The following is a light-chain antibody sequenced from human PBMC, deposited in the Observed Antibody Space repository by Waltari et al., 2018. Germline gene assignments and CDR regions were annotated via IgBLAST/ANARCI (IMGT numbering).Light chain of an antibody. CDR3: VSHGGANNFWV. V-gene: IGLV2-8*01. Sequence: QSALTQPPSASGSPGQSVTISCTGTSSDVGAYDHVSWYQQHPHKAPKLLIYEVNRRPSGVPERVSGSKSGNTASLTVSGLQADDEAHYYCVSHGGANNFWVFGGGTMLTVL. J-gene: IGLJ3*02. CDR2: EVN. CDR1: SSDVGAYDH.